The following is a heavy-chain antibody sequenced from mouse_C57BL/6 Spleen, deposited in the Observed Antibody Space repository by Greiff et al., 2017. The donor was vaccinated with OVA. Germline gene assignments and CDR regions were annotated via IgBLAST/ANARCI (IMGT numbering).Heavy chain of an antibody. V-gene: IGHV5-4*01. CDR3: AGDRGGGGFDY. Sequence: EVHLVESGGGLVKPGGSLKLSCAASGFTFSSYAMSWVRQTPEKRLEWVATISDGGSYTYYPDNVKGRFTISRDNAKNNLYLQMSHVKSEDAARYCGAGDRGGGGFDYWGQGTTLTVSS. CDR2: ISDGGSYT. CDR1: GFTFSSYA. D-gene: IGHD1-1*02. J-gene: IGHJ2*01.